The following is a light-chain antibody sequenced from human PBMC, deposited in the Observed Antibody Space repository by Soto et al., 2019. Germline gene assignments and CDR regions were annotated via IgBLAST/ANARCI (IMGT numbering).Light chain of an antibody. V-gene: IGLV1-51*01. CDR3: GTWDSSLSARYVV. Sequence: QSVLTQPPSVSAAPGQTVTISCSGSSSNIGNNYVSWYQQLPGTAPKLLIYDNNNRPSGIPDRFSGSKSGTSATLGITGLQTGDEADYYCGTWDSSLSARYVVFGGGTKLTVL. CDR2: DNN. CDR1: SSNIGNNY. J-gene: IGLJ2*01.